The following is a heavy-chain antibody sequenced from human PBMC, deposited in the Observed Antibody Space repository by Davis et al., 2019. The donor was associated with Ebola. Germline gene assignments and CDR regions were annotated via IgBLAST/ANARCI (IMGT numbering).Heavy chain of an antibody. CDR2: ISYDGSNK. CDR1: GFTFSSYA. CDR3: ARVGSVRRGYSYGFLDY. J-gene: IGHJ4*02. Sequence: PGGSLRLSCAASGFTFSSYAMHWVRQAPGKGLEWVAVISYDGSNKYYADSVKGRFTISRDNSKNTLYLQMNSLRAEETAVYYCARVGSVRRGYSYGFLDYWGQGTLVTVSS. V-gene: IGHV3-30-3*01. D-gene: IGHD5-18*01.